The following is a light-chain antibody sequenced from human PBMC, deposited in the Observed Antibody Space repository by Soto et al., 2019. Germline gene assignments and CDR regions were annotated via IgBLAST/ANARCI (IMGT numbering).Light chain of an antibody. Sequence: QSALTHPASVSGSPGQSITISCTGTSSDVGSYNLVSWYQQHPGKAPKLMIYEVSKRPSGVSNRFSGSKSGNTASLTISGLQAEDEADYYCCSYAGSYVFGTGTKLTVL. CDR2: EVS. J-gene: IGLJ1*01. CDR3: CSYAGSYV. V-gene: IGLV2-23*02. CDR1: SSDVGSYNL.